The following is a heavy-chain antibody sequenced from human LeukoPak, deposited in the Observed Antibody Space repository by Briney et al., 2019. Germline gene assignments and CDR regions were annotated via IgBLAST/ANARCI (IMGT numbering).Heavy chain of an antibody. CDR1: GFTFSSYA. CDR3: AKAQRRYYYNDAFDI. D-gene: IGHD5-12*01. V-gene: IGHV3-23*01. J-gene: IGHJ3*02. Sequence: PGGSLRLSCAASGFTFSSYAMSWVRQAPGKGLEWVSAISGSGDITYYADSVKGRFTISRDNSKNTLYLQMNSLRAEDTAVYYCAKAQRRYYYNDAFDIWGQGTMVTVSS. CDR2: ISGSGDIT.